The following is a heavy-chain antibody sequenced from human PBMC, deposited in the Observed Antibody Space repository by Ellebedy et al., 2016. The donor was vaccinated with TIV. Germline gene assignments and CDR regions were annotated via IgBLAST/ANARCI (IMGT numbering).Heavy chain of an antibody. CDR3: ARVPGSFSLNWFDP. D-gene: IGHD3-10*01. CDR2: ISSSSSTI. Sequence: GESLKISXAASGFTFSSYSMNWVRPAPGKGLEWVSYISSSSSTIYYADSVKGRFTISRDNAKNSLYLQMNSLRDEDTAVYYCARVPGSFSLNWFDPWGQGTLVTVSS. J-gene: IGHJ5*02. CDR1: GFTFSSYS. V-gene: IGHV3-48*02.